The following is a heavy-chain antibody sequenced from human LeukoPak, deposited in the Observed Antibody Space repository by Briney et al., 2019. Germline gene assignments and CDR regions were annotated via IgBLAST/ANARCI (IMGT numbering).Heavy chain of an antibody. D-gene: IGHD3-22*01. CDR2: ISWDGGGT. J-gene: IGHJ4*02. CDR3: AKGYYYDSSGYYWNRGPADY. Sequence: SGGSLRLSCAASGFTFDDYAMHWVRQAPGKGLEWVSLISWDGGGTYYADTVRGRFTISRDNSKNSLYLQMNSLRAEDTAVYYCAKGYYYDSSGYYWNRGPADYWGQGTLVTVSS. V-gene: IGHV3-43D*03. CDR1: GFTFDDYA.